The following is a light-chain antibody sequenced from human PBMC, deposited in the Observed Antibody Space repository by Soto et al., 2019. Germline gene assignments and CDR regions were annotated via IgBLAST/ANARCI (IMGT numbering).Light chain of an antibody. V-gene: IGLV2-23*01. CDR2: ETS. CDR1: SSDFGSYKF. J-gene: IGLJ1*01. Sequence: QSVLTQPASVSGSPGQAVTISCTGTSSDFGSYKFVSWYQHHPGTGPKVIIYETSKRHSGVSDRFSGSKSGNTTSLTISGLQAEDEADYYCFSFTSTTTHVFGSGTKVTVL. CDR3: FSFTSTTTHV.